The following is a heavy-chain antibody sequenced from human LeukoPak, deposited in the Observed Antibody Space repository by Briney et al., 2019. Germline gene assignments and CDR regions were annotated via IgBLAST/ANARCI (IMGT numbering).Heavy chain of an antibody. V-gene: IGHV1-2*06. CDR3: ARDLRGYSYGYAY. Sequence: ASVKVSCKASGYTFTGYYMHWVRQAPGQGLEWMGRINPNSGGTNYAQKFQGRVTITRDTSISTAYMELSRLRSDDTAVYYCARDLRGYSYGYAYWGQGTLVTVSS. J-gene: IGHJ4*02. CDR2: INPNSGGT. D-gene: IGHD5-18*01. CDR1: GYTFTGYY.